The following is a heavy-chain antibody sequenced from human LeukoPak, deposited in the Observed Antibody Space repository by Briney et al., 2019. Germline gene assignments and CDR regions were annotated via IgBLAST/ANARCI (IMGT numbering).Heavy chain of an antibody. CDR1: GYSISSGYY. CDR3: ARNSNFDY. J-gene: IGHJ4*02. CDR2: IYHSGST. D-gene: IGHD6-13*01. Sequence: PSETLSLTCTVSGYSISSGYYWGWIRQPPGKGLEWIGSIYHSGSTYYNPSLKSRVTISLDTSKNQFSLKLISVTAADTAVYYCARNSNFDYWGQGTLVTVSS. V-gene: IGHV4-38-2*02.